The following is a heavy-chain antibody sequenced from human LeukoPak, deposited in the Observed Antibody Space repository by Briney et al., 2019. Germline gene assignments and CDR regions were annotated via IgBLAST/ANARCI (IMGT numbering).Heavy chain of an antibody. J-gene: IGHJ4*02. CDR3: ARARESLTTRYFDY. CDR1: GGTFSSYA. D-gene: IGHD4/OR15-4a*01. V-gene: IGHV1-69*13. Sequence: ASVKVSCKASGGTFSSYAISWVRQAPGQGLEWMGGIIPIFGTANYAQKFQGRVTITADESTSTAYMELSSLRSEDTAVYYCARARESLTTRYFDYWGQGTLVTVSS. CDR2: IIPIFGTA.